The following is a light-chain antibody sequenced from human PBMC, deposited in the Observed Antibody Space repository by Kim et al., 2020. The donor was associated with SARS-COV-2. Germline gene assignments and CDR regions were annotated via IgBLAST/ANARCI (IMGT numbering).Light chain of an antibody. J-gene: IGLJ2*01. V-gene: IGLV7-46*01. CDR3: LLSYSDSRV. CDR1: TGAVPNDHF. Sequence: PGGPATSPCGSSTGAVPNDHFPYWCQQKPGQAPRTLIYDTGNRHSWTPARFSGSLLGGKAALTLSAAQAEDEADYYCLLSYSDSRVFGGGTQLTVL. CDR2: DTG.